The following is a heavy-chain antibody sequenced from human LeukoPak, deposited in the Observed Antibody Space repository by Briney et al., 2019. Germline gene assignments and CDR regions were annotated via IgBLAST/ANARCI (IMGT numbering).Heavy chain of an antibody. CDR1: GGSISSYY. CDR2: IYYSGST. J-gene: IGHJ5*02. D-gene: IGHD1-26*01. Sequence: SSETLSLTCTVSGGSISSYYWSWIRQPPGKGLEWIGYIYYSGSTNYNPSLKSRVTISVDTSKNQFSLKLSSVTAADTAVYYCARDVGATDWFDPWGQGTLVTVSS. V-gene: IGHV4-59*01. CDR3: ARDVGATDWFDP.